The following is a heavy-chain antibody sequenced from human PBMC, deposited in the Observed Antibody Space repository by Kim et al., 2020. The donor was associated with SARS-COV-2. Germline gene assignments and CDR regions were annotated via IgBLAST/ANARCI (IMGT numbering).Heavy chain of an antibody. CDR1: GYTFTSYA. J-gene: IGHJ4*02. V-gene: IGHV1-3*01. CDR3: ARDPVLRYFDWQGGVPSSYYFEY. CDR2: INAGNGNT. Sequence: ASVKVSCKASGYTFTSYAMHWVRQAPGQRLEWMGWINAGNGNTKYSQKFQGRVTITRDTSASTAYMELSSLRSEDTAVYYCARDPVLRYFDWQGGVPSSYYFEYWGQGTLVTVSS. D-gene: IGHD3-9*01.